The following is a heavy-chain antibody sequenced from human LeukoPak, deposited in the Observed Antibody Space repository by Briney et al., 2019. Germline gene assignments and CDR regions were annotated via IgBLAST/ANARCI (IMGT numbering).Heavy chain of an antibody. D-gene: IGHD2-2*01. Sequence: ASVKVSCKTSGYTFIDYYIHWVRQAPGQGLEWMGWINPNSGGTNYAQKFQGRVTMTRDTSISTAYMELSRLRSDDTAVYYCARDIVVVPAAISHYYYYGMDVWGQGTTVTVSS. CDR1: GYTFIDYY. CDR2: INPNSGGT. V-gene: IGHV1-2*02. J-gene: IGHJ6*02. CDR3: ARDIVVVPAAISHYYYYGMDV.